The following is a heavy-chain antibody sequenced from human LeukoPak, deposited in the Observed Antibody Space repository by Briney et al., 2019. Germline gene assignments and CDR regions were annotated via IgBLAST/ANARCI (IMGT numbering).Heavy chain of an antibody. D-gene: IGHD1-26*01. J-gene: IGHJ4*02. Sequence: AGVSLRLSCAASGFTVSRNYMSWVRQATGKGLEGVSVMYSDGSTYYADSVKSRFTISRDNSKNTLYLQMNSLRAEDTAVYDCVMGGRDDGDWGQGTLVTVSS. V-gene: IGHV3-66*01. CDR3: VMGGRDDGD. CDR1: GFTVSRNY. CDR2: MYSDGST.